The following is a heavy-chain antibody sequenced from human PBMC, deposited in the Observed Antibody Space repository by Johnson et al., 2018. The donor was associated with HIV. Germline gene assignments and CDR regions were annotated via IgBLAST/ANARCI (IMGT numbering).Heavy chain of an antibody. J-gene: IGHJ3*01. CDR3: AREPRGPSSGSRIPDAFDV. V-gene: IGHV3-30-3*01. CDR1: VFTFSSYA. D-gene: IGHD3-10*01. CDR2: ISYDGSNK. Sequence: QVQLVESGGGVVQPGRSLRLSCAASVFTFSSYAMHWVRQAPGKGLEWVAVISYDGSNKYYADSVKGRFTISRDNSKNTLYLQMNSLRAEDTAVYYCAREPRGPSSGSRIPDAFDVWGQGTVVIVSS.